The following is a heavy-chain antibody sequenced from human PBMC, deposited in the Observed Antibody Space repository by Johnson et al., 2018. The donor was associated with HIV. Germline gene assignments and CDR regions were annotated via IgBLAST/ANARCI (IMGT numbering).Heavy chain of an antibody. V-gene: IGHV3-7*03. D-gene: IGHD3-16*01. Sequence: VQLVESGGGLVQPGGSLRLSCAASGFTFSSYWMSWVRQAPGKGLEWVANIKQDGSEKYYVDSVKGRFTISRDNSKNTLYRQMRSLRAEDTAVYFCASQVRGLRLGVDAFDIWGQGTMVTVSS. CDR2: IKQDGSEK. J-gene: IGHJ3*02. CDR3: ASQVRGLRLGVDAFDI. CDR1: GFTFSSYW.